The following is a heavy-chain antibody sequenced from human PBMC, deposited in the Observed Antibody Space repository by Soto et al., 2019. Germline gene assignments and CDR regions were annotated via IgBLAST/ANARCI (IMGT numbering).Heavy chain of an antibody. CDR2: IWYDGSNK. V-gene: IGHV3-33*01. Sequence: GGSLRLSCAASGFTFSSYGMHWVRQAPGKGLEWVAVIWYDGSNKYYADSVKGRFTISRDNSKNTLYLQMNSLRAEDTAVYYCARETSYPRFDYWGQGTLVTVS. CDR3: ARETSYPRFDY. J-gene: IGHJ4*02. CDR1: GFTFSSYG.